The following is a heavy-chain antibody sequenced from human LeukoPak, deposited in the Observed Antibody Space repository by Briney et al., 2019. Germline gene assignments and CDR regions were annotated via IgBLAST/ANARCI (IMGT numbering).Heavy chain of an antibody. V-gene: IGHV1-69*05. Sequence: AASVKVSCKASGGTFSSYAISWVRQAPGQGLEWMGGIIPIFGTANYAQKFQGRVTITTDESTSTAYMELSSLRSEDTAVYYCARDRASSSWFDYWGQGTLVTVSS. J-gene: IGHJ4*02. CDR3: ARDRASSSWFDY. D-gene: IGHD6-13*01. CDR2: IIPIFGTA. CDR1: GGTFSSYA.